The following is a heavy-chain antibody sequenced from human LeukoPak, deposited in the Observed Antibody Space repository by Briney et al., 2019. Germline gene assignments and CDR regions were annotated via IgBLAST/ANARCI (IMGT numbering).Heavy chain of an antibody. CDR3: ATFSGSRPH. Sequence: PSETLSLTRTVSGGSIGTYSWNGFRQPPEKGLEWIGYIYYSGSSNYNPSLKSRVTISVDTSKNQFSLKLSSVTAADTAVYYCATFSGSRPHWGQGTLVTVSS. D-gene: IGHD1-26*01. CDR2: IYYSGSS. CDR1: GGSIGTYS. J-gene: IGHJ4*02. V-gene: IGHV4-59*01.